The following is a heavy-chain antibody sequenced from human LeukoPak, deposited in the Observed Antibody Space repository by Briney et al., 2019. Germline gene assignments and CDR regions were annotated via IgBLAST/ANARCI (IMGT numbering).Heavy chain of an antibody. CDR1: GFTFSSYA. J-gene: IGHJ4*02. V-gene: IGHV3-23*01. Sequence: WASLRLPCAGPGFTFSSYAMSWVRQAPGKGLEWVSAISVSCGSTYYAKSVKGRFSISRDNSKNALYLQMNSLGAEDTAVYSWAKSDYWGQGTLVTVSS. CDR3: AKSDY. CDR2: ISVSCGST.